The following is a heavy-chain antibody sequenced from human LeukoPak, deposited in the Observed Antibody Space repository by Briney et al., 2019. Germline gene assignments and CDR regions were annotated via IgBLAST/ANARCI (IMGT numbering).Heavy chain of an antibody. D-gene: IGHD6-19*01. CDR3: ARERWGSSGCYDY. J-gene: IGHJ4*02. CDR1: GGSISSYY. CDR2: IYYSGST. Sequence: SETLSLTCTVSGGSISSYYWSWIRQPPGKGLEWIGYIYYSGSTNYNPSLKSRVTISVDTSKNQFSLKLSSVTAADTAVYYCARERWGSSGCYDYWGQGTLVTVSS. V-gene: IGHV4-59*01.